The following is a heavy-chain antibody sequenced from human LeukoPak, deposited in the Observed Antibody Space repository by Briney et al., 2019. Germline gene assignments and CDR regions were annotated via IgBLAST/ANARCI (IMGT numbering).Heavy chain of an antibody. CDR1: GGSISSGGYY. CDR2: IYYSGST. Sequence: KSSETLSLTCTVSGGSISSGGYYWSWIRQHPGKGLEWIGYIYYSGSTHYNPSLKSRVTISVDTSKNQFSLKLSSVTAADTAVYYCARQGYCSSTSCPRGFDPWGQGTLVTVSS. CDR3: ARQGYCSSTSCPRGFDP. J-gene: IGHJ5*02. V-gene: IGHV4-31*03. D-gene: IGHD2-2*01.